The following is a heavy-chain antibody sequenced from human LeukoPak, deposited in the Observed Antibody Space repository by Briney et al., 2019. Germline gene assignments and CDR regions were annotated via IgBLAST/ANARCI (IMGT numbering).Heavy chain of an antibody. D-gene: IGHD3-22*01. V-gene: IGHV3-30-3*01. J-gene: IGHJ4*02. CDR2: VSYDGSNE. Sequence: AGKSLRLSCEASGFTFSSYAMHWVRQAPGKGLEWVAVVSYDGSNEYYAESVEGRFSISRDNAKNSLYLQMNSLRAEDTAVYYCARAPLITMIVEYYFDYWGQGTLVIVSS. CDR1: GFTFSSYA. CDR3: ARAPLITMIVEYYFDY.